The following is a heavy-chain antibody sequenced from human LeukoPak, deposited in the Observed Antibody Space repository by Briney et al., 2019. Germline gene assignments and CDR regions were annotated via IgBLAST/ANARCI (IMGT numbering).Heavy chain of an antibody. CDR1: GFTFSRYG. Sequence: GGTLRLSCAASGFTFSRYGMSWVRQAPGKGLEWVSTISDSGSIYYADSVQGRFTISRDNAKNSLYLQMNSLRAEDTAVYYCARGRGYNYGDFDYWGQGTLVTVSS. CDR3: ARGRGYNYGDFDY. V-gene: IGHV3-21*01. CDR2: ISDSGSI. J-gene: IGHJ4*02. D-gene: IGHD5-12*01.